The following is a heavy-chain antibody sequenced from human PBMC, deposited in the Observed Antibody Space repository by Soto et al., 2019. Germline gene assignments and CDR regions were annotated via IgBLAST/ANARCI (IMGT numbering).Heavy chain of an antibody. Sequence: EVQLVESGGGLVQPGGSLRLSCAASGFTFSSYWMHWVRQAPGKGLVWVSRINSDGTTTTYADSVKGRFTISRDNAKNTLYVEMNSLRAEDKAVYYCARVGTGYYYKDVWGKGTTVTVSS. D-gene: IGHD1-1*01. CDR3: ARVGTGYYYKDV. V-gene: IGHV3-74*01. CDR2: INSDGTTT. J-gene: IGHJ6*03. CDR1: GFTFSSYW.